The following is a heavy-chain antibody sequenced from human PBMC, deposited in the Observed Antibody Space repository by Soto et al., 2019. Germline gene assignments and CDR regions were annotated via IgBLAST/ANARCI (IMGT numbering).Heavy chain of an antibody. CDR3: AALYRSTYYYDSSVDY. J-gene: IGHJ4*02. D-gene: IGHD3-22*01. CDR1: GFTFTSSA. CDR2: IVVGSGNT. Sequence: SVKVSCKASGFTFTSSAVQWVRQARGQRLEWIGWIVVGSGNTNYAQKFQERVTITRDMSTSTAYMELSSLRSEATAVYYCAALYRSTYYYDSSVDYWGQGTLVTVS. V-gene: IGHV1-58*01.